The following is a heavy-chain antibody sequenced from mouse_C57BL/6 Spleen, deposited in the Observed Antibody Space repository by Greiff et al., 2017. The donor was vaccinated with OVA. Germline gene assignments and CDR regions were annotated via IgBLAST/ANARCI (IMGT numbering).Heavy chain of an antibody. D-gene: IGHD4-1*01. CDR3: ATALFLTGTGY. CDR1: GYAFSSSW. J-gene: IGHJ2*01. Sequence: QVQLKESGPELVKPGASVKISCKASGYAFSSSWMNWVKQRPGKGLEWIGRIYPGDGDTNYNGKFKGKATLTADKSSSTAYMQLSSLTSEDSAVYFCATALFLTGTGYWGQGTTLTVSS. V-gene: IGHV1-82*01. CDR2: IYPGDGDT.